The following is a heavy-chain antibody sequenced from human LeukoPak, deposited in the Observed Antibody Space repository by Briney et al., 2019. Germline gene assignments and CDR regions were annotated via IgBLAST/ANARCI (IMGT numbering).Heavy chain of an antibody. CDR3: ARETRGARAFDI. J-gene: IGHJ3*02. V-gene: IGHV3-11*01. Sequence: PGGALRLSCVASGFTFSDNSMTWIRQAPGKGLEWVSYVLSGGRDIFYADSVKGTFIVSRDKATNSLYLQMNSLRAEDTAVYYCARETRGARAFDIWGQGTKVTVSS. CDR2: VLSGGRDI. D-gene: IGHD1-14*01. CDR1: GFTFSDNS.